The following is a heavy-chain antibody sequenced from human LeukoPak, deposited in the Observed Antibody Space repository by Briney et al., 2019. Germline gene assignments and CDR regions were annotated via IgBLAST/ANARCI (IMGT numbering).Heavy chain of an antibody. CDR1: RFTFSSYD. J-gene: IGHJ4*02. Sequence: GGTLRLSCAASRFTFSSYDMSWVRQAPGKGLEWVSAISGSGGSTYYADSVKGRFTISRDNAKNSLYLQMNSLRAEDTAVYYCARAGSEYYYDSKLGYWGQGTLVTVSS. V-gene: IGHV3-23*01. D-gene: IGHD3-22*01. CDR2: ISGSGGST. CDR3: ARAGSEYYYDSKLGY.